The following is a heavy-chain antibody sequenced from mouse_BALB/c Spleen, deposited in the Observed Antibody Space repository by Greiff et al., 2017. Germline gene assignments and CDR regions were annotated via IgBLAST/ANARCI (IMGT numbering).Heavy chain of an antibody. CDR2: ILPGSGST. CDR3: ARSNGNYAMDY. Sequence: VQLQQSGAELMKPGASVKISCKATGYTFSSYWIEWVKQRPGHGLEWIGEILPGSGSTNYNEKFKGKATFTADTSSNTAYMQLSSLTSEDSAVYYCARSNGNYAMDYWGQGTSVTVSS. J-gene: IGHJ4*01. CDR1: GYTFSSYW. D-gene: IGHD2-1*01. V-gene: IGHV1-9*01.